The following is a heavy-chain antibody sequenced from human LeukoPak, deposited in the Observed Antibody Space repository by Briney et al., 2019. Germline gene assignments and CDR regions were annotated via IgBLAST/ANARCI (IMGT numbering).Heavy chain of an antibody. J-gene: IGHJ5*02. CDR2: ISSASNTI. CDR3: ARDGWFGDYNWFDP. D-gene: IGHD3-10*01. Sequence: GESLRLSCAASGFTFSSYSMNWVRQAPGKGLEWVSYISSASNTIYYADSVKGRFTISRDNAKNSLYLQMNSLRAADTAMYYCARDGWFGDYNWFDPWGQGSLVTVSS. V-gene: IGHV3-48*01. CDR1: GFTFSSYS.